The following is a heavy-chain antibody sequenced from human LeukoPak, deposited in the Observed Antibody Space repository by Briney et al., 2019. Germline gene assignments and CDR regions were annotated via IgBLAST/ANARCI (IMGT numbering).Heavy chain of an antibody. CDR3: ANLVGGYGSGTNCHDGFDI. Sequence: PAETLSLTCTVSGDSISSYYWHWIPEPAGRGLECIGRFYSSGSTNYNPSLKSRVTMSVDTSKTQFYLKLSSVTAADTAIYYCANLVGGYGSGTNCHDGFDIWGQGTMVTVSS. J-gene: IGHJ3*02. V-gene: IGHV4-4*07. CDR2: FYSSGST. CDR1: GDSISSYY. D-gene: IGHD2-2*01.